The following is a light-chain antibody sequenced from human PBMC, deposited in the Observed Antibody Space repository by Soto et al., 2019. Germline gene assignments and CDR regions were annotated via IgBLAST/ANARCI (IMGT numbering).Light chain of an antibody. CDR1: SSDVGGYNY. Sequence: QSALTQPASVSGSPGQSITISCTGTSSDVGGYNYVSWYHQHPGKAPKLMIYEVTNRPSGVSNRFSGSKSGNTASLTISGLQAEDEADYYCSSYTTSSTVVFGGGTKVTVL. CDR2: EVT. V-gene: IGLV2-14*01. J-gene: IGLJ2*01. CDR3: SSYTTSSTVV.